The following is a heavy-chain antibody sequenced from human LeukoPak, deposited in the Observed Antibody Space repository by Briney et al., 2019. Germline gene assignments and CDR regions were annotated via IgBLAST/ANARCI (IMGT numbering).Heavy chain of an antibody. Sequence: GGSLRLSCAASGFTFSSYAMSWVRQAPGKGLEWVSAISGSGGSTYYADSVKGRFTISRDNSKNTLYLQMNSLRVEDTAVYYCAKLGIVVVVAATTWFDPWGQGTLVTVSS. CDR2: ISGSGGST. V-gene: IGHV3-23*01. J-gene: IGHJ5*02. CDR3: AKLGIVVVVAATTWFDP. CDR1: GFTFSSYA. D-gene: IGHD2-15*01.